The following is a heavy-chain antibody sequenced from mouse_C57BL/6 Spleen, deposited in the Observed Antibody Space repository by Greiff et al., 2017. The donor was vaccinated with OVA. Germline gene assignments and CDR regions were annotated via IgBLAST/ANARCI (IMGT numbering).Heavy chain of an antibody. CDR2: ISGGGGNT. Sequence: EVKLVESGGGLVKPGGSLKLSCEASGFTFSSYTMSWVRQTPEKRLEWVATISGGGGNTYYPDSVKGRFTISRDNAKNTLYLHMSRLRSDDAALYYCSRRLYNDDGNFDVWGTGTTVTVSS. J-gene: IGHJ1*03. CDR3: SRRLYNDDGNFDV. D-gene: IGHD2-12*01. V-gene: IGHV5-9*01. CDR1: GFTFSSYT.